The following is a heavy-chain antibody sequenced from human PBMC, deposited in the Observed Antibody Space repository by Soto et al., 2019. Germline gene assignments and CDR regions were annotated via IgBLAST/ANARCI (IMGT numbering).Heavy chain of an antibody. CDR2: INHSGST. J-gene: IGHJ6*02. CDR1: GGSFSGYY. CDR3: ARGPYTSVIVVVRYYYGMDV. Sequence: SETLSLTCAVYGGSFSGYYWSWIRQPPGKGLEWIGEINHSGSTNYNPSLKSRVTISVDTSKNQFSLKLSSVTAADTAVYYCARGPYTSVIVVVRYYYGMDVWGRGTTVTVS. V-gene: IGHV4-34*01. D-gene: IGHD3-22*01.